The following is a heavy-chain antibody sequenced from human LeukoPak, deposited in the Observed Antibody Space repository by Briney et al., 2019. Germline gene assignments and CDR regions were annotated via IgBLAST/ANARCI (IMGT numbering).Heavy chain of an antibody. J-gene: IGHJ6*02. CDR1: GGTFSSYA. CDR3: ARPGAGCGSAGCYTYPYYGLDV. D-gene: IGHD2-2*02. Sequence: ASVKVSCKASGGTFSSYAITWVRQAPGQGLEWMGWISAYNGNTKYAQNLQGRVTMTTDISTSTAYMELRSLRSDDTAVYYCARPGAGCGSAGCYTYPYYGLDVWGQGTTVTVPS. CDR2: ISAYNGNT. V-gene: IGHV1-18*01.